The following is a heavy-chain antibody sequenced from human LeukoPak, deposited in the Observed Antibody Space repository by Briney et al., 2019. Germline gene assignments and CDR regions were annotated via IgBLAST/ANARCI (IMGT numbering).Heavy chain of an antibody. J-gene: IGHJ6*03. CDR1: GFTFSSYA. D-gene: IGHD4-17*01. Sequence: GGSLRLSCAASGFTFSSYAMSWVRQAPGKGLEWVSAISGSGGSTYYADSVKGRFTISRDNAKNSLYLQMNSLRAEDTAVYYCARDKDGDYPFYYYYMDVWGKGTTVTISS. V-gene: IGHV3-23*01. CDR2: ISGSGGST. CDR3: ARDKDGDYPFYYYYMDV.